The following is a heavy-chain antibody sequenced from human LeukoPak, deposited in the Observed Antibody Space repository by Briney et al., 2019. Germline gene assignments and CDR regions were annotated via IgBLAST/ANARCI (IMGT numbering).Heavy chain of an antibody. CDR3: AELGITMIGGV. V-gene: IGHV3-48*03. J-gene: IGHJ6*04. CDR1: GFTFSTFA. CDR2: ISSSGSTI. Sequence: GGSLRLSCAASGFTFSTFAMIWVRQPPGKGLEWVSYISSSGSTIYYADSVKGRFTIFRDNAKNSLYLQMNSLRAEDTAVYYCAELGITMIGGVWGKGTTVTISS. D-gene: IGHD3-10*02.